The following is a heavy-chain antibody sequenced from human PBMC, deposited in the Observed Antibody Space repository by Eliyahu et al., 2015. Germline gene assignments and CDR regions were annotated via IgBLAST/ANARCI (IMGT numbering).Heavy chain of an antibody. CDR3: ARDLNAYYDFWSGYRHHYYYMDV. D-gene: IGHD3-3*01. CDR2: INPSGGST. V-gene: IGHV1-46*03. Sequence: QVQLVQSGAEVKKPGASVKVSCKASGYXFTSXYMHWVRQAPGQGLEWMGIINPSGGSTSYXQKFQGRVTMTRDTSTSTVYMELSSLRSEDTAVYYCARDLNAYYDFWSGYRHHYYYMDVWGKGTTVTVSS. CDR1: GYXFTSXY. J-gene: IGHJ6*03.